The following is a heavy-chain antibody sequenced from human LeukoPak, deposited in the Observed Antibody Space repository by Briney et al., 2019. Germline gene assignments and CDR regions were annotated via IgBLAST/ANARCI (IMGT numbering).Heavy chain of an antibody. CDR2: INWNGGST. V-gene: IGHV3-20*04. Sequence: PGGSLRLSCAASGFTFDDYGMSWVRQAPGKGLEWVSGINWNGGSTGYADSVKGRFTISRDNAKNSLYLQMNSLRAEDTALYYRARSTPSPYYDFWSGYYKFDYWGQGTLVTVSS. J-gene: IGHJ4*02. D-gene: IGHD3-3*01. CDR3: ARSTPSPYYDFWSGYYKFDY. CDR1: GFTFDDYG.